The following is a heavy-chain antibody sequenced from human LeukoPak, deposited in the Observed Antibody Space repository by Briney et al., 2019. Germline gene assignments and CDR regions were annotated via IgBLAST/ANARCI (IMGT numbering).Heavy chain of an antibody. D-gene: IGHD3-3*01. CDR3: ARDTSPLEWAAHYYYYHGMDV. CDR2: INSRSSYI. CDR1: GFTFSSYS. Sequence: PGGSLRLSCAASGFTFSSYSMNWVRQAPGKGLEWVSSINSRSSYIYYADSVKGRVTISTDNATNSLYLQMNSLRPEDTAVYYCARDTSPLEWAAHYYYYHGMDVGGQRTTVTVPS. V-gene: IGHV3-21*01. J-gene: IGHJ6*02.